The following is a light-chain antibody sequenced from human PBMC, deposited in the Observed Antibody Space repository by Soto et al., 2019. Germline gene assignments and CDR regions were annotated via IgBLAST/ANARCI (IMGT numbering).Light chain of an antibody. Sequence: QSALTQPASVSGSPGQSITISCTGTSSDVGGYNYVSWYQHHPGKAPKLMIYDVTSRPSGVSNRFSGSKSGNTASLTISGLQADDEADYYCGSYTGTDTPMVFGGGTQLTVL. CDR3: GSYTGTDTPMV. V-gene: IGLV2-14*03. CDR1: SSDVGGYNY. CDR2: DVT. J-gene: IGLJ3*02.